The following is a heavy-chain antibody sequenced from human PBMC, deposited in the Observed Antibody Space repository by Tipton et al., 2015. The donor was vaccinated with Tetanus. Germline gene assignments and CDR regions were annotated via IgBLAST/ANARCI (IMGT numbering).Heavy chain of an antibody. CDR2: IYYSGST. CDR3: ARSGYTYGDYEDY. J-gene: IGHJ4*02. Sequence: TLSLTCTVSGGSISSSSYYWGWIRQPPGKGLEWIGSIYYSGSTYYNPSLKSRVTISVDTPKNQFSLKLSSVTAADTAVYYCARSGYTYGDYEDYWGQGTLVTVSS. D-gene: IGHD4-17*01. CDR1: GGSISSSSYY. V-gene: IGHV4-39*01.